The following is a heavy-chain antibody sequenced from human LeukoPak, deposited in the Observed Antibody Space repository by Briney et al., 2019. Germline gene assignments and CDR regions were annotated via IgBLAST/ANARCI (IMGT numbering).Heavy chain of an antibody. CDR3: ASTYSSSWNSYGMDV. V-gene: IGHV4-4*07. CDR2: IYTSGST. J-gene: IGHJ6*02. CDR1: GGSISSYY. Sequence: PSETLSLTCTVSGGSISSYYWSWIRQPAGKGLEWIGRIYTSGSTNYNPSLKSRVTMSVDTSKNQFSLKLSSVTAADTAGYYCASTYSSSWNSYGMDVWGQGTTVTVSS. D-gene: IGHD6-13*01.